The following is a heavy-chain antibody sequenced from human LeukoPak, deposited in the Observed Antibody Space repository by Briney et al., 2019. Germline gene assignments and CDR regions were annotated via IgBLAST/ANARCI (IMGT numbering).Heavy chain of an antibody. D-gene: IGHD3-10*01. V-gene: IGHV4-59*08. Sequence: PSETLSLTCTVSGGSISSYYWSWIRQPPGKGLEWIGYIYYSGSTNYNPSLKSRVTISVDTSKNQFSLKLSSVTAADTAVYYCARGYYYGSGSYYNVAFDIWGQGTMVTVPS. CDR3: ARGYYYGSGSYYNVAFDI. CDR1: GGSISSYY. CDR2: IYYSGST. J-gene: IGHJ3*02.